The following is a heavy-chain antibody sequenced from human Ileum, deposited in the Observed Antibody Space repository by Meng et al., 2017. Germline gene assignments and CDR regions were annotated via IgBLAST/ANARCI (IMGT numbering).Heavy chain of an antibody. V-gene: IGHV1-2*06. CDR2: INPHSGGT. Sequence: QVQLVQSGAEVKKPGASVKVSCKASGYTFTGYYMHWVRQAPGQGLEWMGRINPHSGGTNYAQKFQGRVTLTRDTSISTAYMELSRLRYDDTALYYCARDEGSTDSFDIWGQGTLVTVSS. D-gene: IGHD2-2*01. CDR3: ARDEGSTDSFDI. J-gene: IGHJ3*02. CDR1: GYTFTGYY.